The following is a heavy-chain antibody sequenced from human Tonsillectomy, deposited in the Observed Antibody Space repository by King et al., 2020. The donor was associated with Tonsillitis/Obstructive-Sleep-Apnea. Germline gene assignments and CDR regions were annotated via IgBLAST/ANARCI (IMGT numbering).Heavy chain of an antibody. CDR3: AIQSFWGYYYGSGNYYYMDV. Sequence: QLVQSGGGLVQPGGSLRLSCAASEFTFSNSNMNWVRQAPGKGLEWVSYISSSSSTIFYADSVKGRFTISRDNAKNSLYLQMNSLRDEDTAVYYCAIQSFWGYYYGSGNYYYMDVWGKGTTVTVSS. CDR2: ISSSSSTI. D-gene: IGHD3-10*01. CDR1: EFTFSNSN. J-gene: IGHJ6*03. V-gene: IGHV3-48*02.